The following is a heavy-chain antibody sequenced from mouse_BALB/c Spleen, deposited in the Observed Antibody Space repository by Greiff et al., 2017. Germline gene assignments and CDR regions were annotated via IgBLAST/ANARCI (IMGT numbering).Heavy chain of an antibody. CDR1: GFTFSSYW. J-gene: IGHJ2*01. CDR3: TDLFDY. CDR2: IRLKSDNYAT. Sequence: EVKVEESGGGLVQPGGSMKLSCVASGFTFSSYWMSWVRQSPEKGLEWVAEIRLKSDNYATHYAESVKGKFTISRDDSKSRLYLQMNSLRAEDTGIYYCTDLFDYWGQGTTLTVSS. V-gene: IGHV6-3*01.